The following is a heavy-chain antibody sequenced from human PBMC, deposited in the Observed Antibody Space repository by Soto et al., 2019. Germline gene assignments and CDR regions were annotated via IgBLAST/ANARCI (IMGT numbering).Heavy chain of an antibody. CDR1: GFTFSSYA. CDR3: VKGHRQQLVRPNYFDP. Sequence: GGSLRLSCSASGFTFSSYAMHWVRQVPGKGLEYVAAISYNGGATSYADSVKGRFTISRDNSKDTLYVQMSSLRTEDTAVYYCVKGHRQQLVRPNYFDPWGQGTLVTVSS. J-gene: IGHJ5*02. V-gene: IGHV3-64D*08. D-gene: IGHD6-13*01. CDR2: ISYNGGAT.